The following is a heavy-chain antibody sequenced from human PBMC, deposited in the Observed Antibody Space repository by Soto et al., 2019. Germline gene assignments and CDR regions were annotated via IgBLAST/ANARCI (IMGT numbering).Heavy chain of an antibody. J-gene: IGHJ4*02. Sequence: EVQLLESGGGLVQPGGSLRLSCAASGFTFSSYAMSWVRQAPGKGLEWVSAISGSGGSTYYADSVKGRFTISRDNSKNTLSLQVNVLSDEDTAVYYCAKGRGYCSSTSCYVGSDYWGQGTLVTVSS. D-gene: IGHD2-2*01. CDR3: AKGRGYCSSTSCYVGSDY. V-gene: IGHV3-23*01. CDR2: ISGSGGST. CDR1: GFTFSSYA.